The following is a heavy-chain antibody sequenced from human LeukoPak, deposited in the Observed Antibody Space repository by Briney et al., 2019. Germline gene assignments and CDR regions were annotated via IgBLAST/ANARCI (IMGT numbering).Heavy chain of an antibody. Sequence: GGSLRLSCEASGFTFSDYWMHWVRQAPGKGLEWVANINQGGTVKHYVDSLKGRFTISRDNSKNTLYLQMNSLRAEDRAVYYCARDSDSSGWYEGMEYWGQGTLVTVSS. J-gene: IGHJ4*02. V-gene: IGHV3-7*01. CDR3: ARDSDSSGWYEGMEY. CDR1: GFTFSDYW. D-gene: IGHD6-19*01. CDR2: INQGGTVK.